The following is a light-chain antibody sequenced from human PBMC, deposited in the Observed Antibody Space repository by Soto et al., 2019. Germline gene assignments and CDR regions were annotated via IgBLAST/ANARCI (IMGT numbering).Light chain of an antibody. Sequence: SYELTQPPSVSVAPGQTARITCGGNNIGSKSVHWYQQKPGQAPLLVVYDDSDRPSGIPERFSGSNSGNTATLTISRVEAGDEADYYCQVWDSSSGVFGTGTKVTVL. CDR3: QVWDSSSGV. V-gene: IGLV3-21*02. J-gene: IGLJ1*01. CDR1: NIGSKS. CDR2: DDS.